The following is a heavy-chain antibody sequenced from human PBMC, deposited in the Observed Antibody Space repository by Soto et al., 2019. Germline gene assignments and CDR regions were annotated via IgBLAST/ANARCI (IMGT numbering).Heavy chain of an antibody. V-gene: IGHV1-18*01. J-gene: IGHJ6*02. CDR1: GYTFTSYG. CDR2: ISANSGNT. Sequence: GASVKVSCKASGYTFTSYGFSWVRQAPGQGLEWMGWISANSGNTNYAQHVQGRVTMTTDTSTSTAYMELRSLRSDDTAVYYCARSSAFYYFHYAMDVWGQGTTVTVSS. CDR3: ARSSAFYYFHYAMDV. D-gene: IGHD3-16*01.